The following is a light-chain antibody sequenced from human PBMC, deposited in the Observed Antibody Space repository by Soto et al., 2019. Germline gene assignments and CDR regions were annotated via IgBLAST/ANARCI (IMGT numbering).Light chain of an antibody. V-gene: IGKV1-9*01. CDR1: QGISNY. CDR3: QQLTSYPRST. Sequence: DIQLTQSPSFPSASVGDRVTITCRASQGISNYLAWYQQRPGKAPKLLIYAASTLQTGVPSRFSGSGSGTEFTLTISSLQPEDFATYHCQQLTSYPRSTFGQGTRLEIK. J-gene: IGKJ5*01. CDR2: AAS.